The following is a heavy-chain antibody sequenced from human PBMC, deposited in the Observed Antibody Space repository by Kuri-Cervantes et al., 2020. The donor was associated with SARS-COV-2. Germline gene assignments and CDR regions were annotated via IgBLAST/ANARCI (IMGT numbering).Heavy chain of an antibody. J-gene: IGHJ4*02. CDR3: ARDHYWFGRLKPYYFDY. D-gene: IGHD3-10*01. V-gene: IGHV1-3*01. CDR1: GFTFSSYA. CDR2: INAGNGNT. Sequence: GESLKISCAASGFTFSSYAMHWVRQAPGQRLEWMGWINAGNGNTKYSQKFQGRVTITRDTSTSTAYMELSSLRSEDTAVYYCARDHYWFGRLKPYYFDYWGQGTLVTVSS.